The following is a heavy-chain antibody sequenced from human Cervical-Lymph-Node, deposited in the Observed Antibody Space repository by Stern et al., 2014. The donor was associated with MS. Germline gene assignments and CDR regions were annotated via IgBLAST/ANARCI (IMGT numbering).Heavy chain of an antibody. CDR3: ARDYYDGSGYYYAYAFDI. CDR2: ISSSGSTI. D-gene: IGHD3-22*01. Sequence: MQLVQSGGGLAQPGGSLRLSCAASGFSFRTYNMNWVRQTPGKGPEWVSYISSSGSTIYYADSVKGRFTISRDNGENSLYLQMDSLRDEDTAVYYCARDYYDGSGYYYAYAFDIWGQGTMVTVSS. CDR1: GFSFRTYN. J-gene: IGHJ3*02. V-gene: IGHV3-48*02.